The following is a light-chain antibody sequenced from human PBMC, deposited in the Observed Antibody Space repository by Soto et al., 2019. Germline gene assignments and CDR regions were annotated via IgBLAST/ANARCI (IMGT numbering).Light chain of an antibody. CDR3: SSYTSSSTLLFV. J-gene: IGLJ1*01. CDR2: DVS. V-gene: IGLV2-14*01. Sequence: QSVLTQPASVSGSPGQSITISCTGTSSDVGGYNYVSWYQQYPGKAPKLMIYDVSNRSSGVSNRFSGSKSGNTASLTISGLQAEDEADYYCSSYTSSSTLLFVFGTGTKVTVL. CDR1: SSDVGGYNY.